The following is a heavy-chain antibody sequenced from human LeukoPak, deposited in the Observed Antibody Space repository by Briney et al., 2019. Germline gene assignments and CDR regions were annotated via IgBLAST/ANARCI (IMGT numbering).Heavy chain of an antibody. CDR2: IYYSRRS. V-gene: IGHV4-59*01. CDR1: GGSITTYY. J-gene: IGHJ4*02. D-gene: IGHD3-10*01. Sequence: SETLSLTCTVSGGSITTYYWSWIRQPPGKGLEWIASIYYSRRSNYNPSLRSRIAISLDTSKNQFSLTLSSVTAADTAVYYCASDRGGDYASFDSWGQGTLVTVSS. CDR3: ASDRGGDYASFDS.